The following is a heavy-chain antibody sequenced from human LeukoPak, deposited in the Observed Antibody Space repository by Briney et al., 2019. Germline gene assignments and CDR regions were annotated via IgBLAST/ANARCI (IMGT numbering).Heavy chain of an antibody. V-gene: IGHV3-48*01. Sequence: PGGSLRLSCAASGFSFSSYSTNWVRQAPGKGLEWVSYISGSSSTIYYADSVKGRFTISRDNSKNTLFLQMNILRAEDTAVYYCAKDLGGIVRIEMADWGQGTLVTVSS. CDR2: ISGSSSTI. CDR3: AKDLGGIVRIEMAD. J-gene: IGHJ4*02. D-gene: IGHD5-24*01. CDR1: GFSFSSYS.